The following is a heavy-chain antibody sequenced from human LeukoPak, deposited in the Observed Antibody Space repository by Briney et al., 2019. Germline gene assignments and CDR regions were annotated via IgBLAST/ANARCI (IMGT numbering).Heavy chain of an antibody. CDR1: GGSLSGYY. Sequence: SETLSLTCAVYGGSLSGYYWSWIRQPPGKGLEWIGEINHSGSTNYNPSLKSRVTISVDTSKNQFSLKLSSVTAADTAVYYCARLGTRYYYGSGSSRDYWGQGTLVTVSS. CDR2: INHSGST. CDR3: ARLGTRYYYGSGSSRDY. J-gene: IGHJ4*02. D-gene: IGHD3-10*01. V-gene: IGHV4-34*01.